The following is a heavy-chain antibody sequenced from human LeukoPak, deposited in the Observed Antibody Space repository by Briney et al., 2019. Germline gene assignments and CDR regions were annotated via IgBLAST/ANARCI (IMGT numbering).Heavy chain of an antibody. CDR3: ARGRFSGYGAD. CDR1: GYTFTGYY. J-gene: IGHJ4*02. V-gene: IGHV1-2*02. Sequence: ASVKVSCKASGYTFTGYYMHWVRQAPGQGLEWMGWINPNSGGTNYAQNFQGRVTMTRDTSISTAYMELSSLTSDDTAVYYCARGRFSGYGADWGQGTLVTVSS. CDR2: INPNSGGT. D-gene: IGHD5-12*01.